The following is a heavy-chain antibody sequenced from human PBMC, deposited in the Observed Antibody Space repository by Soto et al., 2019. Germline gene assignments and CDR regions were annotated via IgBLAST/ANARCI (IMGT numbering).Heavy chain of an antibody. V-gene: IGHV3-23*01. CDR1: GFTFSSYW. Sequence: PGGSLRLSCAASGFTFSSYWMSWVRQAPGKGLEWVSNINGSGSGTYYADSVKGRFTISRDNSKNTLYLQMNSLRAEDTAVYYCASPDQSGYYYPYWGQGTLVTVSS. D-gene: IGHD3-3*01. CDR3: ASPDQSGYYYPY. J-gene: IGHJ4*02. CDR2: INGSGSGT.